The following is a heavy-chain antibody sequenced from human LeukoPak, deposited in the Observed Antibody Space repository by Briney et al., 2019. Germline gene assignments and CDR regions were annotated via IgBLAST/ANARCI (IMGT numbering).Heavy chain of an antibody. D-gene: IGHD4-17*01. Sequence: ASVKVSCKVSGYTLTELSMHRVRQAPGEGLEWMGGFDPEDGETIYAQKFQGRVTMTEDTSTDTAYMELSSLRSEDTAVYYCATDLTTVTTNNSWGQGALVTVSS. CDR2: FDPEDGET. CDR1: GYTLTELS. J-gene: IGHJ4*02. CDR3: ATDLTTVTTNNS. V-gene: IGHV1-24*01.